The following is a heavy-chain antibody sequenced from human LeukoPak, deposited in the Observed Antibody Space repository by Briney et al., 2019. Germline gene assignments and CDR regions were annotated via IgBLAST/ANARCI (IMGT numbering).Heavy chain of an antibody. J-gene: IGHJ4*02. D-gene: IGHD2-15*01. CDR2: ITASGDGT. V-gene: IGHV3-23*01. CDR1: GFTFSNYA. Sequence: GGSLRLSCAASGFTFSNYAMSWVRQAPGKGLEWVSGITASGDGTFYGDSVRGRFTVSRDNSKNTVYLQMNSLRVDDTAVYYCARRDIVVVVSASDYWGQGTLVTVSS. CDR3: ARRDIVVVVSASDY.